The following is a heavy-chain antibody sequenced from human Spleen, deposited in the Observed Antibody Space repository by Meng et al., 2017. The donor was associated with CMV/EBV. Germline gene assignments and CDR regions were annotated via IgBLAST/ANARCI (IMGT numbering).Heavy chain of an antibody. Sequence: ASVKVSCKASGYTFTGYYFHWVRQAPGQGLEWMGYINPTSGDTNSAQKFQGRVTMTRDMSTSTAYKELSRLESEDTAVYYCAAHSGYDLYYYFYYGMDVWGQGTTVTVSS. CDR2: INPTSGDT. J-gene: IGHJ6*02. V-gene: IGHV1-2*02. CDR1: GYTFTGYY. CDR3: AAHSGYDLYYYFYYGMDV. D-gene: IGHD5-12*01.